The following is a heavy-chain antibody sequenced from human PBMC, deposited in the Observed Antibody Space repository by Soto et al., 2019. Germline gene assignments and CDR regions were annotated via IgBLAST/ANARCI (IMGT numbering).Heavy chain of an antibody. D-gene: IGHD5-18*01. J-gene: IGHJ5*02. CDR3: AKDRSVDTRDWFDP. CDR1: GFTFGTYA. Sequence: GGSLRLSCAASGFTFGTYAMNWVRQAPGKGLEWVSGITGSGGSTYYADSVKGRFTISRDNSKNTLYLQMNSLRADDTAVYFCAKDRSVDTRDWFDPWGQGTLVTVSA. V-gene: IGHV3-23*01. CDR2: ITGSGGST.